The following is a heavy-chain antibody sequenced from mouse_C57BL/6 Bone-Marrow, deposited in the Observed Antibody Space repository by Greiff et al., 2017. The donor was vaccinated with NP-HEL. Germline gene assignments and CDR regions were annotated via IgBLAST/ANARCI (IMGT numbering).Heavy chain of an antibody. V-gene: IGHV6-3*01. CDR2: IRLKSDNYAT. Sequence: EVKVEESGGGLVQPGGSMKLSCVASGFTFSNYWMNWVRQSPEKGLEWVAQIRLKSDNYATHYAESVQGRFTISRDDSKSSVYLQMNNLRAEDTGIYYCTGLNWDGTFAYWGQGTLVAVSA. CDR3: TGLNWDGTFAY. J-gene: IGHJ3*01. D-gene: IGHD4-1*01. CDR1: GFTFSNYW.